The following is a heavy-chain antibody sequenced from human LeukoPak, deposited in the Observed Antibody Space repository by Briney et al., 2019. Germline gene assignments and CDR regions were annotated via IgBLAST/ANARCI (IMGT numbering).Heavy chain of an antibody. CDR2: INHSGST. J-gene: IGHJ4*02. CDR3: AREQSHGYNSRALDY. Sequence: PETLSLTCTVSGGSISSYYWSWIRQPPGKGLEWIGYINHSGSTNYNPSLKSRVTISVDTSKNQFSLKLSSVTAADTAVYYCAREQSHGYNSRALDYWGQGTLVTVSS. CDR1: GGSISSYY. V-gene: IGHV4-59*01. D-gene: IGHD5-24*01.